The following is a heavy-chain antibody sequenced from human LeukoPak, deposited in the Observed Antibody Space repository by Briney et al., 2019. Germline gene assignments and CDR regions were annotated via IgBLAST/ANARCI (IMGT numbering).Heavy chain of an antibody. V-gene: IGHV3-23*01. J-gene: IGHJ4*02. CDR2: ISGSGSST. Sequence: GGSLRLSCAASGFIFSSYAMSWVRQAPGGGLEWVSGISGSGSSTYYSDSVKGRFTISRDNSQNTLYLQMNSLRAEDTAVYFCAKMDYDFWSGSFDKWGQGTLVTVSS. D-gene: IGHD3-3*01. CDR1: GFIFSSYA. CDR3: AKMDYDFWSGSFDK.